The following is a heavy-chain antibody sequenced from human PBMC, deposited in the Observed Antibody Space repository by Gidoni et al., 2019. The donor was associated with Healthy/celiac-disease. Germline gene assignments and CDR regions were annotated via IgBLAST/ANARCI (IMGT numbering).Heavy chain of an antibody. CDR3: ARLHPRIVSSPIDY. J-gene: IGHJ4*02. CDR1: GYSISSGYY. D-gene: IGHD1-26*01. Sequence: QVQLQESGPGLVKPSETLSLTCAVSGYSISSGYYWGWIRQPPGKGLEWIGSIYHSGSTYYNPSLKSRVTISVDTSKNQFSLKLSSVTAADTAVYYCARLHPRIVSSPIDYWGQGTLVTVSS. V-gene: IGHV4-38-2*01. CDR2: IYHSGST.